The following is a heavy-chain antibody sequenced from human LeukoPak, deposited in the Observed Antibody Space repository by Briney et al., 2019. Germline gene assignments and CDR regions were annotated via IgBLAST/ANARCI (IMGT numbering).Heavy chain of an antibody. D-gene: IGHD2-2*01. J-gene: IGHJ6*02. CDR1: GYTFTGYY. CDR3: ARDRSSIVVVPAAIGSPGPYYYYGMDV. Sequence: ASVKVSCKASGYTFTGYYMHWVRQAPGQGLEWMGWINPNSGGTNYAQKFQGRVTMTRDTSISTAYMELSRLRSDDTAVYYCARDRSSIVVVPAAIGSPGPYYYYGMDVWGQGTTVTVSS. V-gene: IGHV1-2*02. CDR2: INPNSGGT.